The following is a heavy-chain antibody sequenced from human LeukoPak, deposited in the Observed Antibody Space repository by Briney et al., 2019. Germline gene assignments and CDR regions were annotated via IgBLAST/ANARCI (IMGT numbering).Heavy chain of an antibody. CDR3: AYGDFKNWFDP. V-gene: IGHV4-34*09. Sequence: SETLSLTCAVYGESFSGFDWTWIRQLPGTGLEWIAYIYSSGSTHYNPSLKSRSTISVDTSKNQFSLKLTSVTAADTAVYYCAYGDFKNWFDPWGQGILVTVSS. D-gene: IGHD4-17*01. CDR2: IYSSGST. CDR1: GESFSGFD. J-gene: IGHJ5*02.